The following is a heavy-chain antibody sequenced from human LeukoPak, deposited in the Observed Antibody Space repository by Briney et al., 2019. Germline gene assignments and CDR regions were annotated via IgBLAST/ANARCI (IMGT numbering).Heavy chain of an antibody. Sequence: PSETLSLTCTVSGGSISSYYWSWIRQPPGKGLEWIGYIYYSGSTNYNPSLKSRVTISVDTSKNQFSLKLSSVTAADTAVYYCARDMEGGQYSGSYSIWGQGTMVTVSS. CDR3: ARDMEGGQYSGSYSI. D-gene: IGHD1-26*01. J-gene: IGHJ3*02. V-gene: IGHV4-59*01. CDR2: IYYSGST. CDR1: GGSISSYY.